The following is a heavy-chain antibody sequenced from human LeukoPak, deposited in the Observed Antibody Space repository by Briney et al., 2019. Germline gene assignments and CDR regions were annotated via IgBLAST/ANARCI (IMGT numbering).Heavy chain of an antibody. V-gene: IGHV1-2*02. CDR2: INPNSGGT. J-gene: IGHJ4*02. CDR3: ARGSSSWVDLAFDY. Sequence: GASVKVSCKASGYTFTSYYMHWVRQAPGQGLEWMGWINPNSGGTNYAQKFQGRVTMTRDTSISTAYMELSRLRSDDTAVYYCARGSSSWVDLAFDYWGQGTLVTVSS. D-gene: IGHD6-13*01. CDR1: GYTFTSYY.